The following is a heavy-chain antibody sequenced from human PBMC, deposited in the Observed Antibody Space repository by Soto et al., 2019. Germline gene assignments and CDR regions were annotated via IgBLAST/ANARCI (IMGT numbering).Heavy chain of an antibody. CDR1: GASITNSHW. Sequence: QVQLQESGPGLVKPSGTLSLTCAVSGASITNSHWWSWVRQSPGKGLEWIGEIYYSGSTNYNPSRRSRVTISIDMSNNQFALEVTSVTAADTAVYYCARGVSGTPSNWFDPWGQGTLVTVSS. CDR2: IYYSGST. J-gene: IGHJ5*02. V-gene: IGHV4-4*02. D-gene: IGHD1-26*01. CDR3: ARGVSGTPSNWFDP.